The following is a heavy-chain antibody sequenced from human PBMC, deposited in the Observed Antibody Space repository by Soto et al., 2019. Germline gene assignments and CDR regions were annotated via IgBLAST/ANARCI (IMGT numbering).Heavy chain of an antibody. CDR1: GFTFSYYA. D-gene: IGHD3-3*01. V-gene: IGHV3-30*18. J-gene: IGHJ5*02. Sequence: LRLSCAASGFTFSYYAVHWVRQAPGKGLEWVALISNDGSNKYYADSVKGRFTISRDNSKKTLYLQMNNLRAEDTAVYYCAKERREDFWSGYSASGWFDPWGQGTLVTVSS. CDR2: ISNDGSNK. CDR3: AKERREDFWSGYSASGWFDP.